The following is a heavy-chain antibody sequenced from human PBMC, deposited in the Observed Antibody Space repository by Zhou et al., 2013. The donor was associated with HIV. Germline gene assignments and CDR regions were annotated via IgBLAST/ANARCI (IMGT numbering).Heavy chain of an antibody. V-gene: IGHV1-3*01. CDR2: ISGDNGNT. J-gene: IGHJ5*02. D-gene: IGHD2-15*01. CDR3: ARDLXVVAAEGHRWFDP. CDR1: GYTFTSYA. Sequence: VQSGTQVKKPGASVRVSCQASGYTFTSYAMHWVRQAPGQRLEWMGWISGDNGNTNYSRKFQGRVTMTTDRFTSTAYLEMRRLRYDDTAVYYCARDLXVVAAEGHRWFDPWGQGTLVTVSS.